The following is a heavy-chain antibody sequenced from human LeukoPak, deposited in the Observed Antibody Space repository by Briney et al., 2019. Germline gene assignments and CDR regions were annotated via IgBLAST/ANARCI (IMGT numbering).Heavy chain of an antibody. J-gene: IGHJ5*02. CDR3: ARGGTSALEWFGP. CDR2: IYHSGST. V-gene: IGHV4-39*07. D-gene: IGHD3-3*01. Sequence: SETLSLTCTVSGGSIISTSFYWGWIRQPPGKGLAWLGSIYHSGSTYDNPSLKSRVTISVDRSKNQFSLKLSSVTAADTAVYYCARGGTSALEWFGPWGQGTLVTVSS. CDR1: GGSIISTSFY.